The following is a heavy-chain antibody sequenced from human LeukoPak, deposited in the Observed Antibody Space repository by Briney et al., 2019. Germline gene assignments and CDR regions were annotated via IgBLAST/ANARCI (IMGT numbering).Heavy chain of an antibody. J-gene: IGHJ4*02. CDR1: GFTFSSYS. CDR2: ISSSSSYI. CDR3: ARAGYSSGWYYFDY. V-gene: IGHV3-21*01. Sequence: GGSLRLSCAASGFTFSSYSMIWVRQAPGKGLEWVSSISSSSSYIYYADSVKGRFTISRDNAKNSLYLQMNSLRAEDTAVYYCARAGYSSGWYYFDYWGQGTLVTVSS. D-gene: IGHD6-19*01.